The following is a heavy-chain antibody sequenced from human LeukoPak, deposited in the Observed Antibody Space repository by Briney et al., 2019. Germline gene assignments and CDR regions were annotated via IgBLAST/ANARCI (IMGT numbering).Heavy chain of an antibody. D-gene: IGHD5-12*01. J-gene: IGHJ4*02. CDR1: GYTFTSYY. V-gene: IGHV1-46*01. CDR2: INPSGVST. CDR3: ARDRGYGFLDY. Sequence: ASVKVSCKASGYTFTSYYLHWVRQAPGQGLEWMGIINPSGVSTTYAQKFQGRVTMTRDTSTSTVYMELSSLRSEDTAVYYCARDRGYGFLDYWGQGTLVTVSS.